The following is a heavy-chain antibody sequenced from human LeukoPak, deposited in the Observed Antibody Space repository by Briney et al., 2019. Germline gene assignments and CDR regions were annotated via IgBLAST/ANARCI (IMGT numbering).Heavy chain of an antibody. CDR3: ARGPYSSGWSPTYFDY. V-gene: IGHV1-3*01. CDR1: GYTFTSYA. Sequence: ASVKVSCKASGYTFTSYAMHWVRQAPGQRLEWMGWINAGNGNTKYSQKFQGRVTITRDTSASTAYMELSSLRSEVTAVYYCARGPYSSGWSPTYFDYWGQGTLVTVSS. CDR2: INAGNGNT. D-gene: IGHD6-19*01. J-gene: IGHJ4*02.